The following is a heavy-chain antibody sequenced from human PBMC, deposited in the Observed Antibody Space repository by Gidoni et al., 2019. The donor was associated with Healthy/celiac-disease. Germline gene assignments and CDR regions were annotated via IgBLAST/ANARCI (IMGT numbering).Heavy chain of an antibody. CDR2: ISRSSSNT. V-gene: IGHV3-11*05. D-gene: IGHD3-3*01. J-gene: IGHJ6*03. CDR1: GFTFSYSS. Sequence: QVPLVESGGGLVKPGGSLILSCAASGFTFSYSSMSWIRQAPGKGLELVAYISRSSSNTNYADSVKGRLTIARDNAKNSLYMQMNSLRDEDTAVDYGARDPYEFGSGDRYYYYMDVWGKGTTVTVSS. CDR3: ARDPYEFGSGDRYYYYMDV.